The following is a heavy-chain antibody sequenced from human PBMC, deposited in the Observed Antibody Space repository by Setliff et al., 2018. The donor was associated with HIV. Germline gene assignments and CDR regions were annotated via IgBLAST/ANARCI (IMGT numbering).Heavy chain of an antibody. D-gene: IGHD5-12*01. J-gene: IGHJ6*03. Sequence: SETLSLTCSVSGGSISSSSHYWGWIRQPPGKGLEWIGSIYESGITYYNPSLKSRVTIFVDTSKNQFSLKLSFVTAADTAVYYCAKGRWPVNVVSTIIRYYYYMDVWGSGTTVTVSS. CDR2: IYESGIT. V-gene: IGHV4-39*01. CDR3: AKGRWPVNVVSTIIRYYYYMDV. CDR1: GGSISSSSHY.